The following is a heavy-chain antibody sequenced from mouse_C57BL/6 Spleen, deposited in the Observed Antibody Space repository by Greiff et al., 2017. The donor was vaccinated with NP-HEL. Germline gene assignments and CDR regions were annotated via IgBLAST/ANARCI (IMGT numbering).Heavy chain of an antibody. Sequence: QVQLKESGAELVKPGASVKMSCKASGYTFTTYPIEWMKQNHGKSLEWIGNFHPYNDDTKYNEKFKGKATLTVEKSSSTVYLELSRLTSDDSAVYYCAIITTVVAEDAMDYWGQGTSVTVSS. J-gene: IGHJ4*01. CDR2: FHPYNDDT. CDR3: AIITTVVAEDAMDY. V-gene: IGHV1-47*01. CDR1: GYTFTTYP. D-gene: IGHD1-1*01.